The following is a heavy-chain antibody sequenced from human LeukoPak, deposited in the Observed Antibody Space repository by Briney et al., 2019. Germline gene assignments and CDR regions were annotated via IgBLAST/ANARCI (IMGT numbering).Heavy chain of an antibody. Sequence: GGSLRLSCAASGFTFDDYGMSWVRQAPGKGLEWVSGLNRNGDITGYADSVKGRFTISRDNAKNSLYLQMNSLRAEDTALYYCAKDIGGSGSYYDYWGQGTLVTVSS. CDR1: GFTFDDYG. CDR2: LNRNGDIT. CDR3: AKDIGGSGSYYDY. V-gene: IGHV3-20*04. J-gene: IGHJ4*02. D-gene: IGHD3-10*01.